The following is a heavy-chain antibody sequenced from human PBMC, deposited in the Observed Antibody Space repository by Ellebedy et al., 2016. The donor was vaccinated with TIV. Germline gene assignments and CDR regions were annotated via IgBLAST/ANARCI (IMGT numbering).Heavy chain of an antibody. D-gene: IGHD7-27*01. Sequence: ASVKVSCKASGYTFTSYDINWVRQATGQGLEWMGWMTPNSGNTGYAQKFQGRVTMTRNTSISKAYMELSSLRSEDTAVYYCARAGDDYWYFDLWGRGTLVTVSS. CDR2: MTPNSGNT. CDR1: GYTFTSYD. J-gene: IGHJ2*01. CDR3: ARAGDDYWYFDL. V-gene: IGHV1-8*01.